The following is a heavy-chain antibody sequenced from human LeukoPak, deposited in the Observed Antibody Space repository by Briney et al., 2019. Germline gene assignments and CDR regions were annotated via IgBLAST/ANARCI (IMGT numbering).Heavy chain of an antibody. V-gene: IGHV3-7*01. CDR3: ATYSSSNGREFQY. J-gene: IGHJ1*01. D-gene: IGHD2-2*01. Sequence: PGGYLRLSCEGSGFTFSNYWMSWVRQAPGKGLEWVANIRQHGSETYYGDSVKGRFTISRDNAKNSLYLQMNSLRAEDTAVYYCATYSSSNGREFQYWGQGTLVTVSS. CDR1: GFTFSNYW. CDR2: IRQHGSET.